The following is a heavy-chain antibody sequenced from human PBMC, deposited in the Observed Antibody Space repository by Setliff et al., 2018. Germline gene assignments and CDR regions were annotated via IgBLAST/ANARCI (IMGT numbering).Heavy chain of an antibody. D-gene: IGHD2-21*01. CDR1: GYTFTSYY. V-gene: IGHV1-18*04. J-gene: IGHJ4*02. Sequence: GASVKVSCKASGYTFTSYYMHWVRQAPGQGLEWMGWISVYNGKTKYAQKFQGRVTMTTDTSTRTAYMEVTSLRSDDTAVYYCATEKFPGDWGDYWGQGTLVTVSS. CDR2: ISVYNGKT. CDR3: ATEKFPGDWGDY.